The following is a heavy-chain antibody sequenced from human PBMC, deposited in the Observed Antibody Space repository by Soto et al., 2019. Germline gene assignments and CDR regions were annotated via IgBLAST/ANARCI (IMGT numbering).Heavy chain of an antibody. CDR2: IYSGGST. CDR1: GFTVSSNY. CDR3: ARGTYNWSGIQP. Sequence: PGGSLRLSCAASGFTVSSNYMSWVRQAPGKGLEWVSVIYSGGSTYYADSVKGRFTISRDKSNNTLYLQMNSLRAEDTALYYCARGTYNWSGIQPWGHGTLVTVSS. D-gene: IGHD1-20*01. J-gene: IGHJ5*02. V-gene: IGHV3-53*01.